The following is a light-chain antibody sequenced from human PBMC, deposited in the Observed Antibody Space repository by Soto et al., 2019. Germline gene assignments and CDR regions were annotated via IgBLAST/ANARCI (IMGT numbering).Light chain of an antibody. Sequence: DIPLTQSPSTLSASVGDRVTLTCRASQSINTWLAWYQQKPGKAPSLLIYDASSLESGVPSRFSGRGAGTEFTLIISSLQPEDCATYFCQEYSSKFRTFGHGTKVDIK. J-gene: IGKJ1*01. CDR1: QSINTW. CDR3: QEYSSKFRT. V-gene: IGKV1-5*01. CDR2: DAS.